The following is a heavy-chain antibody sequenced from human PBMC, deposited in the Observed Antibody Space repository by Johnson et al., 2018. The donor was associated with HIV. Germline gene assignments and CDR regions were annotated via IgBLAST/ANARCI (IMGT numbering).Heavy chain of an antibody. Sequence: EWVGRIKSKTDGGTTDYAAPVKGRFTISRDDSKNTLYLQMNSLKTEDTAVYYCTTGYSGSYLGAFDIWGQGTMVTVSS. J-gene: IGHJ3*02. CDR3: TTGYSGSYLGAFDI. D-gene: IGHD1-26*01. CDR2: IKSKTDGGTT. V-gene: IGHV3-15*01.